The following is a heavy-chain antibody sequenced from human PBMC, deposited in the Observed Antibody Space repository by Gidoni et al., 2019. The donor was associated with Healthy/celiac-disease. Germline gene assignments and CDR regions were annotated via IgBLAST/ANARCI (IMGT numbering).Heavy chain of an antibody. CDR2: ISGIGGST. CDR1: GFTFSSYA. J-gene: IGHJ4*02. D-gene: IGHD3-10*01. CDR3: AKDQVVRGVIITSQRSY. Sequence: EVQLLESGGGLVQPGGSLRLSCAASGFTFSSYAMSGVRQAPGKGLEWVSAISGIGGSTYYADSVKGRFTISRDNSKNTLYLQMNSLRAEDTAVYYCAKDQVVRGVIITSQRSYWGQGTLVTVSS. V-gene: IGHV3-23*01.